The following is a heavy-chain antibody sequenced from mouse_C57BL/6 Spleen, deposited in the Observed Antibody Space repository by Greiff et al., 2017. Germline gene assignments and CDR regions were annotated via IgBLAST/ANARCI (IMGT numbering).Heavy chain of an antibody. CDR2: IDPSDSET. D-gene: IGHD2-5*01. V-gene: IGHV1-52*01. CDR1: GYTFTSYW. CDR3: ARAYYSNHYAMDY. J-gene: IGHJ2*01. Sequence: QVQLQQPGAELVRPGSSVKLSCKASGYTFTSYWMHWVKQRPIQGLEWIGNIDPSDSETHYNQKFKDKATLTVDKSSSTAYMQLSSLTSEDSAVYYCARAYYSNHYAMDYWGQGTTLTVSS.